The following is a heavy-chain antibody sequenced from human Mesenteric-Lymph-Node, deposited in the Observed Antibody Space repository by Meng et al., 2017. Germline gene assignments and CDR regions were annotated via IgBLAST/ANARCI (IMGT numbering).Heavy chain of an antibody. CDR1: GFTFSSYA. D-gene: IGHD3-9*01. J-gene: IGHJ5*02. CDR3: ARQGGLRYFDWLSDWFDP. CDR2: ISYDGSNK. V-gene: IGHV3-30*04. Sequence: GESLKISCAASGFTFSSYAMHWVRQAPGKGLEWVAVISYDGSNKYYADSVKGRFTISRDNSKNTLYLQMNSLRAEDTAVYYCARQGGLRYFDWLSDWFDPWGQGTLVTVSS.